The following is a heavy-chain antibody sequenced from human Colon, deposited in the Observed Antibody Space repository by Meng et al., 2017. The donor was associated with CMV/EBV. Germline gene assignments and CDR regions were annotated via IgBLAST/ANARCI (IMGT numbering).Heavy chain of an antibody. CDR2: FYSSGNT. CDR1: GGSISSYY. CDR3: ARGPYFTSHGFDS. J-gene: IGHJ4*02. Sequence: CFVSGGSISSYYWSWIRQPPGKGLEFMGYFYSSGNTHYSPSFRGRLTMSLDTSTSQFSLKLGSVTAADTAIYYCARGPYFTSHGFDSWGQGTLVTVSS. V-gene: IGHV4-4*08. D-gene: IGHD2-8*01.